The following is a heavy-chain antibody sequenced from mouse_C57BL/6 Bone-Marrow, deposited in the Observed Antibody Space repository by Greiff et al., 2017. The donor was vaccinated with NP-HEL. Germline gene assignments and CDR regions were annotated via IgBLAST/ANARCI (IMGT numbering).Heavy chain of an antibody. Sequence: VKLQQPGAELVKPGASVKMSCKASGYTFTSYWITWVKQRPGQGLEWIGDIYPGSGSTNYNEKFKSKATLTVDTSSSTAYMQLSSLTSEDSAVYYCARDYGNYVAWFAYWGQGTLVTVSA. D-gene: IGHD2-1*01. CDR3: ARDYGNYVAWFAY. CDR1: GYTFTSYW. CDR2: IYPGSGST. J-gene: IGHJ3*01. V-gene: IGHV1-55*01.